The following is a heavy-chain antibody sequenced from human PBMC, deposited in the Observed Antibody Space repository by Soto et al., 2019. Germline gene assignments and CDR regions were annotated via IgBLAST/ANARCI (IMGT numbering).Heavy chain of an antibody. V-gene: IGHV1-18*04. D-gene: IGHD3-10*01. CDR3: ARLNGARSSGLLLFGELWNIGGWFAP. Sequence: QVQLVQSGAEVKKPGASVKVSCKASGYTFTSYGISWVRQAPGQGLEWMGWISAYNGNTNYAQKLQGRVTMTTDTSTSTAYMELRSLRSDDTAVYYCARLNGARSSGLLLFGELWNIGGWFAPWGQGTLVTVSS. CDR1: GYTFTSYG. CDR2: ISAYNGNT. J-gene: IGHJ5*02.